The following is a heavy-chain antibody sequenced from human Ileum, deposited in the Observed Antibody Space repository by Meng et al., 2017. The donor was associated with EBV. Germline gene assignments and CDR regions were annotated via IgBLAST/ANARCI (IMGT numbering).Heavy chain of an antibody. CDR1: GDSISSNNW. D-gene: IGHD4-17*01. V-gene: IGHV4-4*02. J-gene: IGHJ4*02. CDR2: IYHSGST. Sequence: QVQLQESGPGPVKPSGTLSLTCAVSGDSISSNNWWSWVRQPPGKGLEWIGEIYHSGSTNYNPSFKSRVTMSVDKSKNQISLNLSSVTAADTAVYYCASGRDYAWHSWGRGTLVTVSS. CDR3: ASGRDYAWHS.